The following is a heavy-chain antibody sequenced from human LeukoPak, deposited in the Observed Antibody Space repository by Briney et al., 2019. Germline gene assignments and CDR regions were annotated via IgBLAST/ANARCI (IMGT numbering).Heavy chain of an antibody. J-gene: IGHJ4*02. CDR1: GFTFSSYA. CDR2: ISGSGGST. CDR3: AKSGRTYYDILTGYSIRFVY. D-gene: IGHD3-9*01. Sequence: GGXLRLSCAASGFTFSSYAMSWVRQAPGKGVEGVSAISGSGGSTYYADSVKGRFTISRDNSKNTLYLQMNRLRAEDTAVYYCAKSGRTYYDILTGYSIRFVYWGQGTLVTVSS. V-gene: IGHV3-23*01.